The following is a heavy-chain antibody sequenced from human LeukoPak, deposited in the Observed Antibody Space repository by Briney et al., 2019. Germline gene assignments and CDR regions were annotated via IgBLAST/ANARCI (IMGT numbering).Heavy chain of an antibody. V-gene: IGHV3-23*01. CDR1: GFTLPYG. CDR2: VSATGYTT. D-gene: IGHD3-22*01. CDR3: AKGDVGKTESSGYPPHFDY. Sequence: GGSLRLSCVVSGFTLPYGMSWVRQAPGKGLEWVSYVSATGYTTSYADSVKGRFTISRDNAKNTVFLQMDSLRADDTAVYYCAKGDVGKTESSGYPPHFDYWGQGTLVTVSS. J-gene: IGHJ4*02.